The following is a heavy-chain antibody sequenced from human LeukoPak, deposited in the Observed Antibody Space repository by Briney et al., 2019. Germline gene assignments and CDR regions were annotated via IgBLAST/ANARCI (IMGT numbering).Heavy chain of an antibody. Sequence: SETLSLTCTVSGGSMSSYYWSWIRQPPGKGLEWIGCIFYSGSTEYNPSLKTPITISVDTSKNQFSLKLSSVTAADTAVYYCARLIAADPQLDYWGQGTLVTVSS. V-gene: IGHV4-59*08. CDR3: ARLIAADPQLDY. CDR1: GGSMSSYY. CDR2: IFYSGST. D-gene: IGHD6-25*01. J-gene: IGHJ4*02.